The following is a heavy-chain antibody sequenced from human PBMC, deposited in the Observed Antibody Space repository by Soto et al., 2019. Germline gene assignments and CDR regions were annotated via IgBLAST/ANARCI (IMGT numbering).Heavy chain of an antibody. D-gene: IGHD4-17*01. V-gene: IGHV4-39*01. CDR1: GGSISSSSYY. Sequence: SETLSLTCTVSGGSISSSSYYWGWIRQPPGKGLEWIGSIYYSGSTYYNPSLKSRVTISVDTSKNQFSLKLSSVTAADTAVYYCARRNDYGDYVFDYWGQGTLVTVSS. CDR3: ARRNDYGDYVFDY. CDR2: IYYSGST. J-gene: IGHJ4*02.